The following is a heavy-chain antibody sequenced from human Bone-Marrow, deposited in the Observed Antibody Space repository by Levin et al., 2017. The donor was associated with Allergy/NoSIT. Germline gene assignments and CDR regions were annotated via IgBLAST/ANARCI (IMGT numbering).Heavy chain of an antibody. CDR3: ARVSAAGYYYYAMDV. CDR2: INNDGGST. V-gene: IGHV3-74*01. Sequence: GGSLRLSCSPSGFTFSSFWMQWVHQGPGKGLVWVSRINNDGGSTTYADSVKGRFTISRDNAKNTLYLQMNSLRAEDSGVYYCARVSAAGYYYYAMDVWGQGTTVTVSS. D-gene: IGHD6-13*01. J-gene: IGHJ6*02. CDR1: GFTFSSFW.